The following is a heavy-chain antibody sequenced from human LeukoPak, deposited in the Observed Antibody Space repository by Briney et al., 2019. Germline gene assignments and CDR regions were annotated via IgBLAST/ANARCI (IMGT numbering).Heavy chain of an antibody. V-gene: IGHV3-23*01. CDR3: ASRIASYYDYSPFDY. D-gene: IGHD3-22*01. CDR2: ISGSGDST. J-gene: IGHJ4*02. Sequence: GGSLRLSCAASGFTFSSYAMNWVRQAPGKGLEWVSSISGSGDSTNYADSVRGRFTISRDNSRDTLYLQMNSLRADDTAVYYCASRIASYYDYSPFDYWGERYLVTVSP. CDR1: GFTFSSYA.